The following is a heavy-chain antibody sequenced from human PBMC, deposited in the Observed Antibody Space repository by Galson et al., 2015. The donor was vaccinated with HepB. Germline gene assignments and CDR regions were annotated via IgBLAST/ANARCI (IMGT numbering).Heavy chain of an antibody. CDR2: IWSDGINK. CDR1: GFTFRSYG. J-gene: IGHJ3*02. D-gene: IGHD2-21*02. CDR3: ARDGDSHDAFDI. Sequence: SLRLSCAASGFTFRSYGMHWVRQAPGKGLEWVALIWSDGINKYYADSVKGRFTISRDNSKNTLYLQMNSLRAEDTAAYYCARDGDSHDAFDIWGQGTMVTVSS. V-gene: IGHV3-33*01.